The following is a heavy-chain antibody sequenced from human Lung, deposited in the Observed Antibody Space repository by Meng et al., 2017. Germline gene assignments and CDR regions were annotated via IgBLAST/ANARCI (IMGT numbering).Heavy chain of an antibody. CDR2: INHSGST. CDR1: GGSFSDYY. J-gene: IGHJ4*02. CDR3: ARGPTTMAHDFNY. V-gene: IGHV4-34*01. Sequence: QVQPQQGGAGLLKPSATLSLTGVVSGGSFSDYYWSWIRQPPGKGLEWIGEINHSGSTNYNPSLESRATISVDTSQNNLSLKLSSVTAADSAVYYCARGPTTMAHDFNYWGQGTLVTVSS. D-gene: IGHD4-11*01.